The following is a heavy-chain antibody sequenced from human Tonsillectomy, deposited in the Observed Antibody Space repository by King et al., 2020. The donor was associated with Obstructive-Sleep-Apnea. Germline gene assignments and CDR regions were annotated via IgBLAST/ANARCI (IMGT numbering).Heavy chain of an antibody. CDR2: ITGSDNTT. CDR1: GFTFSSYA. Sequence: VQLVESGGGLVQPGGSLRLSCAASGFTFSSYAMSWVRQAPGKGLEWVSTITGSDNTTHYADSVKGRFTISRDNSKNTLYLQTIGLRAEDTAVYYCVRMGLDRIHQGALTSGRKMSWGRGTLVTVSS. CDR3: VRMGLDRIHQGALTSGRKMS. V-gene: IGHV3-23*04. J-gene: IGHJ5*02. D-gene: IGHD1-14*01.